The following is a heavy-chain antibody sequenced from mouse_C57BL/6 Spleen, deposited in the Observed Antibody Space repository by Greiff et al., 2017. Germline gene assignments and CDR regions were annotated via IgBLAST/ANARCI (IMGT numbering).Heavy chain of an antibody. J-gene: IGHJ1*03. CDR1: GYTFTSYW. CDR2: IYPSDSET. V-gene: IGHV1-61*01. CDR3: ARGGYYGSSYGWYFDV. Sequence: QVQLKQPGAELVRPGSSVKLSCKASGYTFTSYWMDWVKQRPGQGLEWIGNIYPSDSETHYNQKFKDKATLTVDKSSSTAYMQLSSLTSEDSAVYYCARGGYYGSSYGWYFDVWGTGTTVTVSS. D-gene: IGHD1-1*01.